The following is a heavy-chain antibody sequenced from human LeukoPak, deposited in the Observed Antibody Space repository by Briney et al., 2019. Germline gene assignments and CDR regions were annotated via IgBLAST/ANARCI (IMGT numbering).Heavy chain of an antibody. CDR2: ISSSGSTL. J-gene: IGHJ5*02. CDR1: GFTFSDYY. V-gene: IGHV3-11*01. D-gene: IGHD6-13*01. CDR3: ASPGIAAAGTGSNWFDP. Sequence: GSLRLSCAASGFTFSDYYMSWIRQAPGKGLEWVSYISSSGSTLYYADSVKGRFTISRDNAKNALYLQMNSLRAEDTAVYYCASPGIAAAGTGSNWFDPWGQGTLVTVSS.